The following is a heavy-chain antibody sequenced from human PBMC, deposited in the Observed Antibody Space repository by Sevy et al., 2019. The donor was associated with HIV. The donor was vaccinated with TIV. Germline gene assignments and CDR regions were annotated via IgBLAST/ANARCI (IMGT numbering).Heavy chain of an antibody. Sequence: GGSLRLSCAASGLTFDTIGMSWVRQAPGKGLEWVAGITSGGATYYADSVKGRFTVSRDNSRNTLYLQLNSLRVDDTAVFYCAGGDTPLITDLDYWGQGTLVTVSS. D-gene: IGHD3-16*01. J-gene: IGHJ4*02. CDR2: ITSGGAT. CDR1: GLTFDTIG. CDR3: AGGDTPLITDLDY. V-gene: IGHV3-23*01.